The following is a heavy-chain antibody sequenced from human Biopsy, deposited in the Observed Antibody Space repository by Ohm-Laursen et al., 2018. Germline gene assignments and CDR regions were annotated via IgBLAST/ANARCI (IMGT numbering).Heavy chain of an antibody. Sequence: SLRLSCAASGFTFSNFGIHWIRQAPGKGLEWVALISGDGNDQFYAESAKGRFTASRDNSKNTVDLQMNNLKTEDTAVYYCAKDWLQSWYFDHWGQGTLVTVSS. CDR2: ISGDGNDQ. V-gene: IGHV3-30*18. J-gene: IGHJ4*02. CDR1: GFTFSNFG. CDR3: AKDWLQSWYFDH. D-gene: IGHD5-24*01.